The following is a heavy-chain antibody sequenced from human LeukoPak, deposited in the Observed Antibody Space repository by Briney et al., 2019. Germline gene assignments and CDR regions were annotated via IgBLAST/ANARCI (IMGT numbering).Heavy chain of an antibody. Sequence: GGSLRLSCAASGFTFSSYAMSWVRQAPGKGLEWVSAISGSGGSTYYADSVKGRFTISRDNSKNTLYLQMNSLRAEDTAVYYCAKDPKARVVGATIFDYWGQGTLVTVSS. CDR1: GFTFSSYA. V-gene: IGHV3-23*01. D-gene: IGHD1-26*01. CDR3: AKDPKARVVGATIFDY. CDR2: ISGSGGST. J-gene: IGHJ4*02.